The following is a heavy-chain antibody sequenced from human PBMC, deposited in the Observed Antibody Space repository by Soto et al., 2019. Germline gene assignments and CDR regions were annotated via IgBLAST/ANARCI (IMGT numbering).Heavy chain of an antibody. Sequence: QITLKESGPTLVKPTQTLTLTCTFSGFSLSTSGVGVGWIRQPPGKALEWLALIYWDDDKRYSPSLKSRLTITKDNSKNQVVLTMTNMDPVDTATYYCALGTYYYDSSGYVAFDIWGQGTLVTVSS. CDR3: ALGTYYYDSSGYVAFDI. CDR1: GFSLSTSGVG. CDR2: IYWDDDK. J-gene: IGHJ3*02. V-gene: IGHV2-5*02. D-gene: IGHD3-22*01.